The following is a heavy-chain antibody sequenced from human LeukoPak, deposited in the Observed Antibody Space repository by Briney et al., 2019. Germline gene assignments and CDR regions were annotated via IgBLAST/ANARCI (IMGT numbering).Heavy chain of an antibody. CDR3: ARGIYGDYELASYYYYGMDV. D-gene: IGHD4-17*01. CDR2: IYTSGST. V-gene: IGHV4-4*07. CDR1: GGSISSYY. Sequence: PSETLSLTCTVSGGSISSYYWSWIRQPAGKGLEWIGRIYTSGSTNYNPSLKSRVTMSVDTSKNQFSLKLSSVTAADTAVYYCARGIYGDYELASYYYYGMDVWGQGTTVTVSS. J-gene: IGHJ6*02.